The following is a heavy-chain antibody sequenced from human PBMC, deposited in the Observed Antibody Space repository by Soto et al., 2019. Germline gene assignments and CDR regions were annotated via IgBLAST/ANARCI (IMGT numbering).Heavy chain of an antibody. D-gene: IGHD6-6*01. CDR3: AHTPIAAAARSFTF. CDR1: GFSLSTSGVG. J-gene: IGHJ4*02. Sequence: QITLKESGPTLVKPTQTLTLTCTFSGFSLSTSGVGVGWIRQPPGKALEWLALIFWDGDKYYRPSLRYRLTITKHTYKLLVVLTTTNPDPMVTATSYCAHTPIAAAARSFTFWGQGALVTVSS. V-gene: IGHV2-5*02. CDR2: IFWDGDK.